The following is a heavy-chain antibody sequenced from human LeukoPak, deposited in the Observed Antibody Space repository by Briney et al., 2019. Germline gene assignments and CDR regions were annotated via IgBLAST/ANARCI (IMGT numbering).Heavy chain of an antibody. D-gene: IGHD3-16*01. Sequence: SQTLSLTCTVSGGSISSGGYYWSWIRQPPGKGLEWIGYIYYSGSTNYNPSLKSRVTISVDTSKNQFSLKLSSVTAADTAVYYCARGGILLHPIDYWGQGTLVTVSS. CDR2: IYYSGST. J-gene: IGHJ4*02. V-gene: IGHV4-61*08. CDR1: GGSISSGGYY. CDR3: ARGGILLHPIDY.